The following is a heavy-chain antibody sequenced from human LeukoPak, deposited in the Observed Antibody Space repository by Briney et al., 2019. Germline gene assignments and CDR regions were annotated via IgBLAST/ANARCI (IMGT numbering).Heavy chain of an antibody. J-gene: IGHJ4*02. V-gene: IGHV3-23*01. Sequence: GGSLRLFCAASGFTFSSYAMSWVRQAPGKGLEWVSAISGSGGSTYYADSVKGRFTISRDNSKNTLYLQMNSLRAEDTAVYYCAKDGMGSSWGPWDYFDYWGQGTLVTVSS. CDR2: ISGSGGST. CDR1: GFTFSSYA. D-gene: IGHD6-13*01. CDR3: AKDGMGSSWGPWDYFDY.